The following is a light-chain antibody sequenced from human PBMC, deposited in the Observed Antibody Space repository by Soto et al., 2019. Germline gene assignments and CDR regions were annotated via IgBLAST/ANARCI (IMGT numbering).Light chain of an antibody. CDR2: DVS. V-gene: IGLV2-11*01. CDR3: CSYPGNKVFV. CDR1: TIGAHSF. J-gene: IGLJ1*01. Sequence: QSALTQPRSLSGSPGQSVTISCTGPTIGAHSFVSWYQDRPDKVPKLLIYDVSQRPSGIPDRFSGSRSANTASLTISGLQADDAAAYYCCSYPGNKVFVFGTGTKVTVL.